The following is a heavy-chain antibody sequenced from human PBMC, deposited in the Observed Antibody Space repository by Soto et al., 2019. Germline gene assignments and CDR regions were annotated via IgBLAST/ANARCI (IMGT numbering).Heavy chain of an antibody. J-gene: IGHJ4*02. CDR2: ISASGGST. Sequence: GGSLRLSCAASGFTFTNYAMTWVRQAPGKGLEWVSGISASGGSTYYADSVKGRYTISRDNSKNTLYLQMNSLRAEDTALYYCAKDRGSLYTSSSPLDFWGQGTLVTVSS. CDR3: AKDRGSLYTSSSPLDF. CDR1: GFTFTNYA. V-gene: IGHV3-23*01. D-gene: IGHD6-6*01.